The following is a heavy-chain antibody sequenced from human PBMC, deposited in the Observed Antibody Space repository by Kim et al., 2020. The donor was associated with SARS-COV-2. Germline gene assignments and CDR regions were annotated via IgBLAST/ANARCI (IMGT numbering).Heavy chain of an antibody. J-gene: IGHJ6*02. V-gene: IGHV3-53*01. D-gene: IGHD2-21*02. Sequence: SADSVKGRCTIPRDNSKNTMYRQMNSLRAEDTAVYYCARGLRRYCYGMDVWGQGTTVTVSS. CDR3: ARGLRRYCYGMDV.